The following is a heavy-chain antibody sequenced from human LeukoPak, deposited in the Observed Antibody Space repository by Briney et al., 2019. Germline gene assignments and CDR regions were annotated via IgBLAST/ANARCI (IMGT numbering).Heavy chain of an antibody. J-gene: IGHJ5*02. CDR1: GDSVSSNSAA. D-gene: IGHD3-16*01. V-gene: IGHV6-1*01. CDR3: ARGAVLSGWFDP. Sequence: SQTLSLTCAISGDSVSSNSAAWNWIRQSPSRGLEWLGRTYYRSKWYNDYAVSVKSRLTINPDTSKNQISLQLNSVTPEDTAVYYCARGAVLSGWFDPWGQGTLVTVSS. CDR2: TYYRSKWYN.